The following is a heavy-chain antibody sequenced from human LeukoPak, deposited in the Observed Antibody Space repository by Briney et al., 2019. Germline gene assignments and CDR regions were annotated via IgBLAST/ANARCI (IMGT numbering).Heavy chain of an antibody. CDR3: AEGISSSWSEYYMDV. CDR2: INQDGTEK. Sequence: QPGESLRLSCAASGFTFTTYWMSWVRQAPGEGLEWVANINQDGTEKYYVDSVKGRFTISRDNSKNSLYLQMNSLRAEDTALYYCAEGISSSWSEYYMDVWGKGTTVTVSS. J-gene: IGHJ6*03. D-gene: IGHD6-13*01. V-gene: IGHV3-7*03. CDR1: GFTFTTYW.